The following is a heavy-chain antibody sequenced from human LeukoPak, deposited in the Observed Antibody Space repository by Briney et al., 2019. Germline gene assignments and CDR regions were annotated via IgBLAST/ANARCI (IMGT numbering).Heavy chain of an antibody. Sequence: GGSLRLSCVASGITFSNYAVSWVRQAPGKGLEWVSIISLDGSTEFYADSVKGRFTISRDTASNTMHLEMNNLRIEDTAVYYCMRDYMGWFDPWGQGSLVTVSS. V-gene: IGHV3-30-3*01. CDR3: MRDYMGWFDP. CDR2: ISLDGSTE. D-gene: IGHD3-10*01. CDR1: GITFSNYA. J-gene: IGHJ5*02.